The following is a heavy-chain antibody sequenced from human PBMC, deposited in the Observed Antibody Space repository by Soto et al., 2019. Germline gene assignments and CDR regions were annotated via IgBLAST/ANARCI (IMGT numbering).Heavy chain of an antibody. Sequence: QPGGSLRLSCAASGFTFSSYAMSWVRQAPGKGLEWVSAISGSGGSTYYADSVKGRFTISRDNSKKTVYLQMNRLRADDTAIYYCAKGLYYYDSSGYRLFDYWGQGTLVTVSS. CDR1: GFTFSSYA. V-gene: IGHV3-23*01. CDR2: ISGSGGST. J-gene: IGHJ4*02. D-gene: IGHD3-22*01. CDR3: AKGLYYYDSSGYRLFDY.